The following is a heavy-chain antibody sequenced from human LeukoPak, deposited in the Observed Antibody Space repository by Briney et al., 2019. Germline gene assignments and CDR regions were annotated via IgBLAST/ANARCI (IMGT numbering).Heavy chain of an antibody. CDR2: ISGSGGST. J-gene: IGHJ4*02. Sequence: GGSLRLSCAASGFTFSSYATSWVRQAPGKGLEWVSAISGSGGSTYYADSVKGRFTISRDNSKNTLYLQMNSLRAEDTAVYYCAKDKGYYGSGSYYYYWGQGTLVTVSS. CDR3: AKDKGYYGSGSYYYY. CDR1: GFTFSSYA. V-gene: IGHV3-23*01. D-gene: IGHD3-10*01.